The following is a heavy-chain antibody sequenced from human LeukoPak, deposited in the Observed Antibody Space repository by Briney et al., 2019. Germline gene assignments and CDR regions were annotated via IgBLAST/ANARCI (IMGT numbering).Heavy chain of an antibody. D-gene: IGHD2-8*01. J-gene: IGHJ3*02. CDR1: GGSISSSNW. Sequence: SETLSLTCAVSGGSISSSNWWSWVRQPPGKGLEWIGEINHSGSTNYNPSLKSRITISVDTSKNQFSLKLSSVTAADTAVYYCASGYCTNGVCWADAFDIWGQGTMVTVSS. CDR3: ASGYCTNGVCWADAFDI. CDR2: INHSGST. V-gene: IGHV4-4*02.